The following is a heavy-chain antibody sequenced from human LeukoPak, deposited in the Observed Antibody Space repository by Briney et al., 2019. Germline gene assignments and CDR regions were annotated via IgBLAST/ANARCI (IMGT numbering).Heavy chain of an antibody. CDR2: ISSSSSYI. J-gene: IGHJ4*02. D-gene: IGHD5-18*01. CDR3: ARASAMVRWVDY. Sequence: PGGSLRLSCAASGFTFSSYSMNWVRQAPGKGLEWVSSISSSSSYIYYADSVKGRFTISRDNAKNSLYLQMNSLRAEDTAVYYCARASAMVRWVDYWGQGTLVTVSS. V-gene: IGHV3-21*01. CDR1: GFTFSSYS.